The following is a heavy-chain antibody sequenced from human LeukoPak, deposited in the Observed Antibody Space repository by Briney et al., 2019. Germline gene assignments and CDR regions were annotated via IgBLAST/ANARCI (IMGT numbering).Heavy chain of an antibody. CDR1: GFTFSSYW. CDR3: ASYWNSDIVATMSPRNDY. J-gene: IGHJ4*02. CDR2: IKQDGSEK. Sequence: GGSLRLSCAASGFTFSSYWMSWVRQAPGKGLEWVANIKQDGSEKYYVDSVKGRFTISRDNAKNSLYLQMNSLRAEDTAVYYCASYWNSDIVATMSPRNDYWGQGTLVTVSS. V-gene: IGHV3-7*01. D-gene: IGHD5-12*01.